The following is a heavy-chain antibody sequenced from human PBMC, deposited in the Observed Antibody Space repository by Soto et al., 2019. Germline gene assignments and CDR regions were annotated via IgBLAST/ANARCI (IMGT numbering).Heavy chain of an antibody. J-gene: IGHJ5*02. Sequence: GASVEVSCKASGYTFTGYYMHWVRQAPGQGLEWMGWINPNSGGTNYAQKFQGRVTMTRDTSISTAYMELSRLRSDDTAVYYCARGRGSSSSWFDPWGQGTMVTVYS. CDR1: GYTFTGYY. D-gene: IGHD6-6*01. V-gene: IGHV1-2*02. CDR2: INPNSGGT. CDR3: ARGRGSSSSWFDP.